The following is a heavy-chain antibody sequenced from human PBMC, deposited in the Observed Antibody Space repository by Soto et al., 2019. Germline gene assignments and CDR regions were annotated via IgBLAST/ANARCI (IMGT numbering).Heavy chain of an antibody. D-gene: IGHD5-12*01. J-gene: IGHJ5*02. Sequence: PSETLSLTCAVSGGSITSYYWSWIRQPPGKGLEWIGYIPSRGRPFYNPSLTSRGTISADTSKNQLSLQLTSVTAADTAVYYCARDTYSGYDFGLWGQGTLVTVSS. V-gene: IGHV4-59*12. CDR1: GGSITSYY. CDR2: IPSRGRP. CDR3: ARDTYSGYDFGL.